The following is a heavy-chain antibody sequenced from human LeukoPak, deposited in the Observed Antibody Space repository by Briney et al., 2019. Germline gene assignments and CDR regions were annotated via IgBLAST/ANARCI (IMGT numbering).Heavy chain of an antibody. CDR1: GFIFDDYA. J-gene: IGHJ4*02. CDR3: AKGTVPVADSEFDY. Sequence: SLRLSCAASGFIFDDYAMHWVRQGPGKGLEWVSGISWNSGRIDYADSVKGRFTISRDNAKNSLYLQMNSLRAEDTALYYCAKGTVPVADSEFDYWGQGTLVTVSS. CDR2: ISWNSGRI. D-gene: IGHD6-19*01. V-gene: IGHV3-9*01.